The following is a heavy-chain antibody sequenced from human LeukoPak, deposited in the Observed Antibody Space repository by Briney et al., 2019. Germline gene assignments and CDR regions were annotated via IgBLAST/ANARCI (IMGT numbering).Heavy chain of an antibody. CDR2: IHHSGST. D-gene: IGHD2-15*01. CDR1: GGSFSGYY. Sequence: SETLSLTWAVYGGSFSGYYGSWIRQPPGKGLEWVGEIHHSGSTKYNPSLKSRVTISVDKSNNQFSLQLSTVTAADTAVYYCASVLGYCSGGSCHHNFDYLGQGTLVSVSS. CDR3: ASVLGYCSGGSCHHNFDY. J-gene: IGHJ4*02. V-gene: IGHV4-34*01.